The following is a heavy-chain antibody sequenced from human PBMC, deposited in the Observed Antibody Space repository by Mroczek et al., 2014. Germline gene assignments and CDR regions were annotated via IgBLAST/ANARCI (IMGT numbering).Heavy chain of an antibody. J-gene: IGHJ4*02. V-gene: IGHV4-31*03. CDR2: IYYSGST. D-gene: IGHD6-19*01. CDR1: GGSISSGGYY. CDR3: ARGLPKGYSSGSYAFDY. Sequence: QVQLQESGPGLVKPSQTLSLTCTVSGGSISSGGYYWSWIRQHPGKGLEWIGYIYYSGSTYYNPSLKSRVTISVDTSKNQFSLKLSSVTAADTAVCYCARGLPKGYSSGSYAFDYWGQGTLVTVSS.